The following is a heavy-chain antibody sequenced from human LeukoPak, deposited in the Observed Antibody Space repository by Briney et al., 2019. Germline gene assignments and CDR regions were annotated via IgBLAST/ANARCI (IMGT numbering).Heavy chain of an antibody. CDR2: ISGSGGST. V-gene: IGHV3-23*01. CDR1: GFTFGDYA. CDR3: AKDYSNYAYYYYMDV. J-gene: IGHJ6*03. D-gene: IGHD4-11*01. Sequence: GGSLRLSCTASGFTFGDYAMSWVRQAPGKGLEWVSAISGSGGSTYYADSVKGRFTISRDNSKNTLYLQMNSLRAEDTAVYYCAKDYSNYAYYYYMDVWGKGTTVTVSS.